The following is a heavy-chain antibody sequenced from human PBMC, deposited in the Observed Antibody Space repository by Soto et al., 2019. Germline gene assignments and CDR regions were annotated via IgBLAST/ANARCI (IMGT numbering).Heavy chain of an antibody. D-gene: IGHD5-18*01. J-gene: IGHJ4*02. Sequence: PSETLSLTCTVSGGSISSGGYYWSWIRQHPGKGLEWIGYIYYSGSTYYNPSLKSRVTISVDTSKNQFSLKLSSVTAADTAVYYCAREYSYGIHYFDYWGQGTLVTVSS. CDR2: IYYSGST. CDR1: GGSISSGGYY. V-gene: IGHV4-31*03. CDR3: AREYSYGIHYFDY.